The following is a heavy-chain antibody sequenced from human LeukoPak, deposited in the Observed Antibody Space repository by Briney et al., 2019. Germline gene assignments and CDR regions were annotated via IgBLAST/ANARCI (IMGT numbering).Heavy chain of an antibody. CDR1: GYTFTRYY. D-gene: IGHD4-17*01. J-gene: IGHJ4*02. V-gene: IGHV1-46*01. Sequence: AAVKVSCKASGYTFTRYYMYWVRQAPGQGLEWMGIINPSGGSTSYAQKFQGRVTMTRDTSTSTVCMDLSSLRSEDTAVYYYARVHDYGDLTYLDYWGQGTLVTASS. CDR3: ARVHDYGDLTYLDY. CDR2: INPSGGST.